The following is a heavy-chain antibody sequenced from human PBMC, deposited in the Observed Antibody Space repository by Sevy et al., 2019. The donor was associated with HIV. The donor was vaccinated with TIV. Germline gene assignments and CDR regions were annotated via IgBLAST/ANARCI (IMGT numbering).Heavy chain of an antibody. CDR3: ARGKSGYGYALNY. D-gene: IGHD5-18*01. CDR1: GFSVNSNY. J-gene: IGHJ4*02. Sequence: GGSLRLSCAASGFSVNSNYMTWVRQAPGKGLEGVSVIYSDETTYHADSVKDRFTISRDNSKNMLYLQMCSLRAEDTAIYYCARGKSGYGYALNYWGQGTLVTVSS. CDR2: IYSDETT. V-gene: IGHV3-66*01.